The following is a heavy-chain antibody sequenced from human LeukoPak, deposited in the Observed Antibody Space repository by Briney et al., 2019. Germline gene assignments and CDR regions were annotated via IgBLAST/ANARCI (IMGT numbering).Heavy chain of an antibody. Sequence: GGSLRLSCAASGFTFSSYAMSWVRQAPGKGLEWVSTISGSGASTYYADSVKGRFTMSRDNSKNTVYLQTNILRAEDTAVYYCAKYNSGWSLDYWGQGTLVTVSS. CDR2: ISGSGAST. J-gene: IGHJ4*02. D-gene: IGHD6-19*01. V-gene: IGHV3-23*01. CDR3: AKYNSGWSLDY. CDR1: GFTFSSYA.